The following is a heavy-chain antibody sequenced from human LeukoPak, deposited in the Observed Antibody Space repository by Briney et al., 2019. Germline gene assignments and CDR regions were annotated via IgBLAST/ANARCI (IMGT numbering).Heavy chain of an antibody. CDR2: IYSDNT. D-gene: IGHD3-16*01. Sequence: GGSLRLSCTVSGFTVSSNSMSWVRQAPGKGLEWVSFIYSDNTHYSDSVKGRFTISRDNSKNTLYLQMNSLRAEDTAVYYCARSPYDCDAFDIWGQGTMVTVSS. CDR3: ARSPYDCDAFDI. J-gene: IGHJ3*02. V-gene: IGHV3-53*01. CDR1: GFTVSSNS.